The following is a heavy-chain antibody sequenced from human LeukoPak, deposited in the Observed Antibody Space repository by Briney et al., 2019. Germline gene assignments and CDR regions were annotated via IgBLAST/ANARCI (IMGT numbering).Heavy chain of an antibody. CDR1: GGTFSSYA. CDR3: ARVFHSSYYYYYMDV. D-gene: IGHD3-3*01. V-gene: IGHV1-69*13. Sequence: SVKVSCKASGGTFSSYAISWVRQAPGQGLEWMGGVIPIFGTANYAQKFQGRVTITADESTSTAYMELSSLRSEDTAVYYCARVFHSSYYYYYMDVWGKGTTVTVSS. CDR2: VIPIFGTA. J-gene: IGHJ6*03.